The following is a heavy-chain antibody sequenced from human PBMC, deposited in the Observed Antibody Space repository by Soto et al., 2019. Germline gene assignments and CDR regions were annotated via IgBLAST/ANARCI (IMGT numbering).Heavy chain of an antibody. CDR3: ARLQSDPRENNWFDP. Sequence: EVQLVESGGGLVQPGGSLRLSCAASGFTVSSNYMSWVRQAPGKGLEWVSVIYSGGSTYYADSVKGRFTISRDNSKNTLYLQMNSLRAEDTAVYYCARLQSDPRENNWFDPWGQGTLVTVSS. CDR2: IYSGGST. D-gene: IGHD4-4*01. CDR1: GFTVSSNY. V-gene: IGHV3-66*04. J-gene: IGHJ5*02.